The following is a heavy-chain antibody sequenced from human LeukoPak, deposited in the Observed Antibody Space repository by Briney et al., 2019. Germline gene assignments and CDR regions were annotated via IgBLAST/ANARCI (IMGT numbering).Heavy chain of an antibody. CDR1: GGSISSYY. V-gene: IGHV4-59*04. D-gene: IGHD6-19*01. CDR3: ARNSVAGTFDY. J-gene: IGHJ4*02. Sequence: SETLSLTCTVSGGSISSYYWSWIRQPPGKGLEWIGTIHYSGSTYYNPSLKSRVTISVDTSKNQFSLKMSSVTAPDTAVYYCARNSVAGTFDYWGQGTLVTVSS. CDR2: IHYSGST.